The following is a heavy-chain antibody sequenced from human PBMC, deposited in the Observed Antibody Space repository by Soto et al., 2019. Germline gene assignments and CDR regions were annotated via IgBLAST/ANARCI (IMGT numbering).Heavy chain of an antibody. CDR3: ARVRDWFDP. Sequence: SETMSLTCAVYGGSFSGYYWNWIRQPPGKGLAWIGEIDHSGYTNYNPSLKGRATISVATSKNQFSLRLTSVTAAATAVYYCARVRDWFDPWGQGTLVTVSS. CDR2: IDHSGYT. J-gene: IGHJ5*02. V-gene: IGHV4-34*01. CDR1: GGSFSGYY. D-gene: IGHD3-3*01.